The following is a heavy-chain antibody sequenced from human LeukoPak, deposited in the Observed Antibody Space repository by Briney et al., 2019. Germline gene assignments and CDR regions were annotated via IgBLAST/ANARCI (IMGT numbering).Heavy chain of an antibody. CDR3: ARHDRYRYYFDY. CDR2: IYYSGST. Sequence: SETLSLTCTVPGGSISSSSYYWGWIRQPPGKGLEWIGSIYYSGSTYYNPSLKSRVTISVDTSKNQFSLKLSSVTAADTAVYYCARHDRYRYYFDYWGQGTLVTVSS. V-gene: IGHV4-39*01. CDR1: GGSISSSSYY. J-gene: IGHJ4*02. D-gene: IGHD1-1*01.